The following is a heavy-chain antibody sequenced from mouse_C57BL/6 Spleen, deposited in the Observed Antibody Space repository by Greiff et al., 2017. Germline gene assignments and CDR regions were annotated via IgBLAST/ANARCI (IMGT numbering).Heavy chain of an antibody. V-gene: IGHV1-22*01. CDR3: ARGKYDSDYFDY. Sequence: VQLQQSGPELVKPGASVKMSCKASGYTFTDYNMHWVKQSHGKSLEWIGYINPNNGGTSYNQKFKGKATLTVNKSSSTAYMELRSLTSADSAVYYCARGKYDSDYFDYWGQGTTLTVSS. CDR2: INPNNGGT. CDR1: GYTFTDYN. J-gene: IGHJ2*01. D-gene: IGHD2-12*01.